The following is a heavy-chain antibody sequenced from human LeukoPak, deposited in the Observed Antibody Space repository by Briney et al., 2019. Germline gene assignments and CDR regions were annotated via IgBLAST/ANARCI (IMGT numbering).Heavy chain of an antibody. V-gene: IGHV5-51*01. CDR3: ARQTRRTAKEDRWIDY. Sequence: GESLKISCPASGYSFASSWIAWVRQMPGKGLEWMGIIFPDDSNTGYNPSFQGQVTISADKSDSTAYLQWSSLKASDTGIYYCARQTRRTAKEDRWIDYWGQGTLVIVSS. CDR2: IFPDDSNT. J-gene: IGHJ4*02. D-gene: IGHD1-1*01. CDR1: GYSFASSW.